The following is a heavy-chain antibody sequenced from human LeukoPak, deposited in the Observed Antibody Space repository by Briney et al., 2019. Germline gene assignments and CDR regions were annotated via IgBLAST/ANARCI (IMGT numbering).Heavy chain of an antibody. D-gene: IGHD1-26*01. J-gene: IGHJ4*02. CDR2: IYYSGST. CDR3: ARREWELLEDYYFDY. Sequence: SETLSLTCTVSGGSISSSSYYWGWIRQPPGKGLEWIGSIYYSGSTYYNPSPKSRVTISVDTSKNQFSLKLSSVTAADTAVYYCARREWELLEDYYFDYWGQGTLVTVSS. V-gene: IGHV4-39*01. CDR1: GGSISSSSYY.